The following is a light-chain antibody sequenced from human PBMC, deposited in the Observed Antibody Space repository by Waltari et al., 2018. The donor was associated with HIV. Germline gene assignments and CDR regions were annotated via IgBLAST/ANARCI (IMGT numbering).Light chain of an antibody. CDR2: EVT. Sequence: QSALTQPASVSGSPGQSITISCDLNDNAYVSWYQRHPGKAPQVIIYEVTNRPSGLSNRFSGSKSGNTATLTISGLQPEDEAYYFCTSYISGTSPVFGRGTRVTVL. CDR3: TSYISGTSPV. J-gene: IGLJ2*01. CDR1: DLNDNAY. V-gene: IGLV2-14*01.